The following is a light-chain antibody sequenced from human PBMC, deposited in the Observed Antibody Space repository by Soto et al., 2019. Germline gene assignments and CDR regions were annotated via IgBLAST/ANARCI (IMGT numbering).Light chain of an antibody. CDR3: MLYMGSVFRV. CDR2: STN. V-gene: IGLV8-61*01. Sequence: QAVVTKEPSFSVSPGGTVTLTCGLTSGSVSASYYPSWYQQTPGQAPRTLIYSTNTRSSGVPDRFSGSILGNKAALPITGAQADDESDYYCMLYMGSVFRVFGGGTQLTVL. CDR1: SGSVSASYY. J-gene: IGLJ3*02.